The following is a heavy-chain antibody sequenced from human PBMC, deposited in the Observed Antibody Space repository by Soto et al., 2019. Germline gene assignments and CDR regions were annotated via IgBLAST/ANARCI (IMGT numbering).Heavy chain of an antibody. CDR2: IYYSGST. CDR1: GGSISSGDYY. V-gene: IGHV4-30-4*01. J-gene: IGHJ4*02. Sequence: SETLSLTCTVSGGSISSGDYYWSWIRQPPGKGLEWIGYIYYSGSTYYNPSLKSRVTISVDTSKNQFSLKLNSVTAADTAVYYCASYVSPYYYDSSGPENWGQGTLVTVSS. CDR3: ASYVSPYYYDSSGPEN. D-gene: IGHD3-22*01.